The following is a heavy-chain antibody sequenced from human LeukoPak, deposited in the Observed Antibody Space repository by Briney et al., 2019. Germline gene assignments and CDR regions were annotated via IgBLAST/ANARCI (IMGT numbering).Heavy chain of an antibody. Sequence: ASVKVSCKSSGYTVTSYYMYWGRQAPGQGLEWMGIINPSGGSTSYAQKFQGRVTMTRDTSTSTVYMELSSLRSEDTAVYYCARDSGMVRGTVDYWGQGTLVTVSS. J-gene: IGHJ4*02. V-gene: IGHV1-46*01. CDR1: GYTVTSYY. CDR3: ARDSGMVRGTVDY. CDR2: INPSGGST. D-gene: IGHD3-10*01.